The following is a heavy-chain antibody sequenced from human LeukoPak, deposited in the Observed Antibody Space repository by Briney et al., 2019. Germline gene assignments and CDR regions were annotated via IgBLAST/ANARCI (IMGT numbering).Heavy chain of an antibody. V-gene: IGHV3-48*02. Sequence: GGSLRLSCAASGFTVSNNYMTWVRQAPGRGLEWVSYISSGSSTTYYADSVKGRFTISRDNAKNSLYLQVNSLRDEDTAVYYCARGRGLTLSYHYFDYWGQGTLVTVSS. D-gene: IGHD3-10*01. CDR3: ARGRGLTLSYHYFDY. CDR1: GFTVSNNY. J-gene: IGHJ4*02. CDR2: ISSGSSTT.